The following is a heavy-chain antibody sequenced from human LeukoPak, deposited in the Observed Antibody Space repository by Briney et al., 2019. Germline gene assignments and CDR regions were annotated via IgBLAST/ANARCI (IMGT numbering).Heavy chain of an antibody. CDR1: GFTFSSYR. CDR2: IKQDGSEK. Sequence: GGALRLSCAASGFTFSSYRMSWVRQAPGKGLEWVANIKQDGSEKYYVDSVKGRFTISRDNAKNSLYLQMNSLRAEDTAVYYCARTYESTAFDIWGQGAMVTVSS. V-gene: IGHV3-7*01. D-gene: IGHD3-22*01. CDR3: ARTYESTAFDI. J-gene: IGHJ3*02.